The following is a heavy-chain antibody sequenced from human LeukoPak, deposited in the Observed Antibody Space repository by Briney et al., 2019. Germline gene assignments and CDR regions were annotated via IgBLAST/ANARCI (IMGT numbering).Heavy chain of an antibody. J-gene: IGHJ6*02. V-gene: IGHV4-30-4*01. D-gene: IGHD4-17*01. CDR3: ARVPDDYGDYRYGMDV. Sequence: SETLSLTCTVSGGSISGGDYYWSWIRQHPGKGLEWIGYIYYSGSTYYNPSLKSRVTISVDTSKNQFSLKLSSVTAADTAVYYCARVPDDYGDYRYGMDVWGQGTTVTVSS. CDR2: IYYSGST. CDR1: GGSISGGDYY.